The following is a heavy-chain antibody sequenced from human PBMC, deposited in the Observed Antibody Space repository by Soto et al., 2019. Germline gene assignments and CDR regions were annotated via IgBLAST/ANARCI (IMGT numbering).Heavy chain of an antibody. J-gene: IGHJ5*02. D-gene: IGHD3-10*01. CDR3: GRDPQIYFGRGVICGFYRWFDP. CDR1: GYTFNTFG. Sequence: QVQLVQSGAEVKRPGASVTVSCRASGYTFNTFGINWVRQAPGQGLEWMGWISTYSGNTIYAQKGQGRGTLTPDTSTTTRFMEARRLRSCHTAVFYLGRDPQIYFGRGVICGFYRWFDPWGQGNLVNVSS. V-gene: IGHV1-18*01. CDR2: ISTYSGNT.